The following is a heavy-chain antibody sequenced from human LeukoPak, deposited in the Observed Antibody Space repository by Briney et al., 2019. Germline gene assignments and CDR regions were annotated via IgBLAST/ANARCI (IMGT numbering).Heavy chain of an antibody. CDR1: GFTFSSYA. V-gene: IGHV3-23*01. CDR3: AKDPDPDYYDSSGYYYPSSLY. D-gene: IGHD3-22*01. Sequence: PGGSLRLSCAASGFTFSSYAMSWVRQAPGRGLEWVSAISGSGGSTYYAGSVKGRFTISRDNSKNTLYLQMNSLRAEDTAVYYCAKDPDPDYYDSSGYYYPSSLYWGQGTLVTVSS. CDR2: ISGSGGST. J-gene: IGHJ4*02.